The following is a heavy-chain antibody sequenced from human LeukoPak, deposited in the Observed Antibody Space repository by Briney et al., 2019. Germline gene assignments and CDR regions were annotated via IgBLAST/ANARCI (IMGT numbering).Heavy chain of an antibody. V-gene: IGHV1-69*04. CDR1: GGTFSSYA. D-gene: IGHD6-6*01. Sequence: ASVKVSCKASGGTFSSYAISWVRQAPGQGLEWMGRIIPILGIANYAQKFQGRVTITADESTSTAYMELSSLRSEDTAVYYCARGHSSSSLGYYYYYMDVWGKGTTVTVSS. CDR2: IIPILGIA. CDR3: ARGHSSSSLGYYYYYMDV. J-gene: IGHJ6*03.